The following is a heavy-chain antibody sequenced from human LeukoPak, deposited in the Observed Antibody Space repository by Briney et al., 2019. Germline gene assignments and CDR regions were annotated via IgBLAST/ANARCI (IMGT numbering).Heavy chain of an antibody. CDR1: GCTFTSYG. CDR3: ARCPSYSSGCPVDP. CDR2: ISAYNGNT. Sequence: AASVKVSCKASGCTFTSYGISWVRQAPGQGLEWMGWISAYNGNTNYAQKLQGRVTMTTDTSTSTAYMELRSLRSDDTAVYYCARCPSYSSGCPVDPWGQGTLVTVSS. V-gene: IGHV1-18*01. D-gene: IGHD6-19*01. J-gene: IGHJ5*02.